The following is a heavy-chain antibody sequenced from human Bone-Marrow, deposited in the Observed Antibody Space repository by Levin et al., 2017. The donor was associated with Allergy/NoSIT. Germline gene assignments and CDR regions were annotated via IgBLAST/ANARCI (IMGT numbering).Heavy chain of an antibody. D-gene: IGHD4-17*01. CDR3: ARGPNTVTNDAFDI. CDR1: GGSFSGYY. V-gene: IGHV4-34*01. CDR2: INHSGST. Sequence: MTSETLSLTCAVYGGSFSGYYWSWIRQPPGKGLEWIGEINHSGSTNYNPSLKSRVTISVDTSKNQFSLKLSSVTAADTAVYYCARGPNTVTNDAFDIWGQGTMVTVSS. J-gene: IGHJ3*02.